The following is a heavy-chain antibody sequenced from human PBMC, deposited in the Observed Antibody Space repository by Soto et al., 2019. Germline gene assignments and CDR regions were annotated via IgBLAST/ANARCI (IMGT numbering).Heavy chain of an antibody. CDR2: ISYDGSNK. V-gene: IGHV3-30-3*01. CDR3: ARGWGAVAAVMDV. D-gene: IGHD2-15*01. J-gene: IGHJ6*02. Sequence: WVLRLSCAASGFTFSSYAMHWVRQAPGKGLEWVAVISYDGSNKYYADSVKGRFTISRDNSKNTLYLQMNSLRAEDTAVYYCARGWGAVAAVMDVWGQGTTVTVSS. CDR1: GFTFSSYA.